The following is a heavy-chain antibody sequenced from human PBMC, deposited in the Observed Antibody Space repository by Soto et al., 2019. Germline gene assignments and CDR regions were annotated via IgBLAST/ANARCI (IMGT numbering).Heavy chain of an antibody. Sequence: QVQLVQSGAEVKKPGASVKVSCKASGYTFTTYGITWVRQAPGQGLEWVGWMNPNSGDTDYAQKFQGRVTMTANTAIRTAYMELSSLRSEDTAVYYCSKEAPYDYCGMDVWGQGATVIVSS. CDR1: GYTFTTYG. CDR3: SKEAPYDYCGMDV. D-gene: IGHD2-2*01. CDR2: MNPNSGDT. V-gene: IGHV1-8*01. J-gene: IGHJ6*02.